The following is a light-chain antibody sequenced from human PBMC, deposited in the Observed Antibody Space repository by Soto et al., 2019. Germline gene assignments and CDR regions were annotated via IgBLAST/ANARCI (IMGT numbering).Light chain of an antibody. CDR3: QQGDSLPLT. CDR1: QGVGSW. V-gene: IGKV1-12*01. J-gene: IGKJ4*01. Sequence: DIQMTQSSSSVSASVGDRVTIICGASQGVGSWLARYQQKPGEALKLLIYRISNLQSGVPSRFSGSGSGTDFTLTISSLQPEDFATYYCQQGDSLPLTFGGGTKVDIK. CDR2: RIS.